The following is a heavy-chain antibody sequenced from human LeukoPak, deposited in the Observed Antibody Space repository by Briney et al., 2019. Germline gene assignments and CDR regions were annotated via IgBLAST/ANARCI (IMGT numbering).Heavy chain of an antibody. D-gene: IGHD3-3*01. CDR3: ARAPNYDSLDV. CDR1: GGSITSSNW. V-gene: IGHV4-4*02. CDR2: IYYTGST. J-gene: IGHJ6*04. Sequence: SGTLSLTCAVSGGSITSSNWWSWVRQPPGKGLEWIGEIYYTGSTSYTPSLKSRVTMSFDKSKNLFSLKLTSVTAADTAVYYCARAPNYDSLDVWGKGTTVTVSS.